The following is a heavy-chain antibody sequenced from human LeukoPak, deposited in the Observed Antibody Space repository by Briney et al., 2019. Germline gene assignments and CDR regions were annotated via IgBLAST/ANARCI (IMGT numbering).Heavy chain of an antibody. CDR3: ARDGLSSSWYGGFDY. CDR1: GYTFTNYG. CDR2: INAYDGNT. V-gene: IGHV1-18*01. Sequence: ASVKVSCKASGYTFTNYGVSWVRQAPGQGLEWMGWINAYDGNTNYAQKLQGRVTMTTDTSTNTAYMEMRSLRSDGTAVYYCARDGLSSSWYGGFDYWGQGTLVTVSS. J-gene: IGHJ4*02. D-gene: IGHD6-13*01.